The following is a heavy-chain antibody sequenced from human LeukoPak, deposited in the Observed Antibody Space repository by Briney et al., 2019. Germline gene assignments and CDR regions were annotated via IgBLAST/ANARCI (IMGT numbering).Heavy chain of an antibody. V-gene: IGHV3-73*01. CDR3: TRHIDWGSYYYYGMDV. J-gene: IGHJ6*02. D-gene: IGHD7-27*01. CDR1: GFTFSGSA. Sequence: GGSLRLSCAASGFTFSGSAMPWVRQASGKGLEWVGRIRSKANSYATAYAASVKGRFTISRDDSKNTAYLQMNSLKTEDTAVYYCTRHIDWGSYYYYGMDVWGQGTTVTVSS. CDR2: IRSKANSYAT.